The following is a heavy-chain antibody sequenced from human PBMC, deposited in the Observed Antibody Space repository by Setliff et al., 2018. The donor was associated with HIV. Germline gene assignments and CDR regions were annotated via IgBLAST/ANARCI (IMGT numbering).Heavy chain of an antibody. CDR1: GDSINSGNYY. J-gene: IGHJ4*02. CDR3: ATSPAGEILGSRPFYFDY. Sequence: PSETLSLTRTVSGDSINSGNYYWSWIRQHPGKGLEWIGYIYYSGSTYYSPSLKSRVTISEDTSKNQFSLKMRSVTAADTAVYYCATSPAGEILGSRPFYFDYWGQGTLVTV. V-gene: IGHV4-31*03. CDR2: IYYSGST. D-gene: IGHD3-10*01.